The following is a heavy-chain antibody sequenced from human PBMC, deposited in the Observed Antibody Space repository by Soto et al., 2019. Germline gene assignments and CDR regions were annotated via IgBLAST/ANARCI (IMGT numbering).Heavy chain of an antibody. CDR1: GFTFSSYA. CDR3: TLHKFDSSGYVSDY. V-gene: IGHV3-23*01. CDR2: ISGSGGST. J-gene: IGHJ4*02. Sequence: GGSLRLSCAASGFTFSSYAMSWVRQAPGKGLERVSAISGSGGSTYYADSVKGRFTTSRDNSKNTVYLQMNSLGAEDTATYHCTLHKFDSSGYVSDYWGQGTLVTVSS. D-gene: IGHD3-22*01.